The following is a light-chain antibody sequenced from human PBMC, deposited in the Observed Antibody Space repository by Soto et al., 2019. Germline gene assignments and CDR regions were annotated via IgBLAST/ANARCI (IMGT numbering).Light chain of an antibody. Sequence: EVGLTQSPGTLSLSPGERATLSCRASQTLSSSYLAWYQQKPGQGPRLLIYGASSRATGIPDRFSGSGSGTDFSLTISRLEPEDFVVYYCQQYASSPWPFGQGTNVDIK. CDR3: QQYASSPWP. CDR1: QTLSSSY. CDR2: GAS. J-gene: IGKJ1*01. V-gene: IGKV3-20*01.